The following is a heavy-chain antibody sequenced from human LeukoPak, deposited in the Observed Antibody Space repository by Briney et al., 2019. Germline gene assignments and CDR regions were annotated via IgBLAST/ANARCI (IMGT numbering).Heavy chain of an antibody. CDR1: GFTFSSSW. V-gene: IGHV3-74*01. CDR3: VREHRTTAPGHFDY. J-gene: IGHJ4*02. D-gene: IGHD1/OR15-1a*01. CDR2: ISSDGSST. Sequence: PGGSLRLSCAASGFTFSSSWMHWVRQGPGKGLVWVSRISSDGSSTNYADSVKGRFTISRDDARNTLYLQMNSLRAEDTAVYYCVREHRTTAPGHFDYWGQGTLVTVSS.